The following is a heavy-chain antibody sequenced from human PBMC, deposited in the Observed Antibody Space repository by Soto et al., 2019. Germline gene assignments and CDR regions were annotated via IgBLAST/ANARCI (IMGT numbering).Heavy chain of an antibody. CDR2: ISSSSSYI. V-gene: IGHV3-21*01. D-gene: IGHD3-16*01. CDR1: GFTFSSYS. Sequence: GGSLRLSCAASGFTFSSYSMNWVRQAPGKGLEWVSSISSSSSYIYYADSVKGRFTISRDNAKNSLYLQMNSLRAEDTAVYYCARGPHFDVMAPVDYWGQGTLVTVSS. CDR3: ARGPHFDVMAPVDY. J-gene: IGHJ4*02.